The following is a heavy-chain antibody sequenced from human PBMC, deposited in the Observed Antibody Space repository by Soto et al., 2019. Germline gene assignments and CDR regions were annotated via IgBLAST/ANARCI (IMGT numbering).Heavy chain of an antibody. CDR1: GYSFTSYW. CDR2: IYPGDSDT. V-gene: IGHV5-51*01. J-gene: IGHJ4*02. Sequence: PGESLKISCKGSGYSFTSYWIGWVRQMPGKGLEWMGIIYPGDSDTRYSPSFQGQVTISADKSISTAYLQWSSLKASDTAMYYWARHNRLTMVRGVKIYYFDYWGQGTLVTVS. CDR3: ARHNRLTMVRGVKIYYFDY. D-gene: IGHD3-10*01.